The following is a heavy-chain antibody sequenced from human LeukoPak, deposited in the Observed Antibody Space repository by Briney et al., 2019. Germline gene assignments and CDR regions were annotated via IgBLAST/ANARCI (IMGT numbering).Heavy chain of an antibody. D-gene: IGHD4-23*01. CDR3: AFDCGGNVGSRGGALDT. CDR1: GFIFDEYG. Sequence: GGSLRLSCTASGFIFDEYGMSWVRQAPGKGLEWVCGINWNGGRTGYGDSVKGRFTISRDNAKNLFYLQMYSLRAETTGFYYCAFDCGGNVGSRGGALDTWVQGTMVTVSS. CDR2: INWNGGRT. V-gene: IGHV3-20*04. J-gene: IGHJ3*02.